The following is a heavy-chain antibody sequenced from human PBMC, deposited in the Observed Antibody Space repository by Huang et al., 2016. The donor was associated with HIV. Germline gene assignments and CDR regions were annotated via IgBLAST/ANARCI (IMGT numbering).Heavy chain of an antibody. V-gene: IGHV3-11*01. CDR3: ARRMAGWDDVFDM. CDR1: GLVFSDHY. Sequence: QVQLVESGGGLVTPGGSLRLSCAASGLVFSDHYMNWIRQAPGKVLEWISYISISGNTIRYADSVKGRFTISRDNAKKSRFLEMNSLRVEDTAVYYCARRMAGWDDVFDMWGQGTMVTVSS. CDR2: ISISGNTI. D-gene: IGHD6-19*01. J-gene: IGHJ3*02.